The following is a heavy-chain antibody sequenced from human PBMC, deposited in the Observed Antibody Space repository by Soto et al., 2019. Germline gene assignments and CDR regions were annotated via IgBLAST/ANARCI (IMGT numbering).Heavy chain of an antibody. J-gene: IGHJ3*02. D-gene: IGHD3-22*01. CDR3: ARDYYDSSGYHDDAFDI. Sequence: GGSLRLSCAASGFTFSSYAMHWVRQAPGKGLEWVAVISYDGSNKYYADSMKGRFTISRDNSKNTLYLQMNSLRAEDTAVYYCARDYYDSSGYHDDAFDIWGQGTMVTVSS. V-gene: IGHV3-30*04. CDR2: ISYDGSNK. CDR1: GFTFSSYA.